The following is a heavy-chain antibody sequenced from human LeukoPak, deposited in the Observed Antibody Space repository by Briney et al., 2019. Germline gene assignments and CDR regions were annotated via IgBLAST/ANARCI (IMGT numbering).Heavy chain of an antibody. V-gene: IGHV3-7*01. D-gene: IGHD3-22*01. CDR2: IKQDGSEK. CDR1: GFTFSSYW. CDR3: ARDAYYYDSSGYYS. Sequence: GGSLRLSCAASGFTFSSYWMSWVRQAPGKGLEWVANIKQDGSEKYYVDSVKGRFTISRDNAKNLLYLQMNSLRAEDTAVYYCARDAYYYDSSGYYSWGQGTLVTVSS. J-gene: IGHJ4*02.